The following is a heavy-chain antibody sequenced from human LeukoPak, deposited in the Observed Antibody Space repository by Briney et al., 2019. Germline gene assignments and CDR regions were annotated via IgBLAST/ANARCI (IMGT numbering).Heavy chain of an antibody. D-gene: IGHD6-13*01. J-gene: IGHJ6*02. CDR2: ISYDGSNK. V-gene: IGHV3-30*04. CDR1: GFTFSSYA. Sequence: GGSLRLSCAASGFTFSSYAMHWVRQAPGKGLEWVAVISYDGSNKYYADSVKGRFTISRDNSKNTLYLQMNSLRAEDTAVYYCAGSWPHDNGMDVWGQGTTVTVSS. CDR3: AGSWPHDNGMDV.